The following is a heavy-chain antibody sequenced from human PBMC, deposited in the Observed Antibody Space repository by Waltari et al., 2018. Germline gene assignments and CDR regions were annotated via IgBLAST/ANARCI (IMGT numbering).Heavy chain of an antibody. D-gene: IGHD6-13*01. Sequence: EVQLVQPGAEVKKHGESLTIYRKGSGSSVPSYWIGWVSRMPGQGLEWMGVIYPVDSGTRYSPSSQGQGTISADKSISTAYLQWSSLKASDAAMYYCARHWSSSWPNYYYYYMDVWGKGTTVTVSS. V-gene: IGHV5-51*01. J-gene: IGHJ6*03. CDR3: ARHWSSSWPNYYYYYMDV. CDR2: IYPVDSGT. CDR1: GSSVPSYW.